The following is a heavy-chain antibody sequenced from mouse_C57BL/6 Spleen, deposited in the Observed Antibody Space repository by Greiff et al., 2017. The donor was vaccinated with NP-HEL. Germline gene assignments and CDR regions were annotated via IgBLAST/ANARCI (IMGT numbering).Heavy chain of an antibody. D-gene: IGHD2-3*01. Sequence: EVQGVESGEGLVKPGGSLKLSCAASGFTFSSYAMSWVRQTPEKRLEWVAYISSGGDYIYYADTVKGRFTISRDNARNTLYLQMSSLKSEDTAMYYCTRGGLLGAMDYWGQGTSVTVSS. V-gene: IGHV5-9-1*02. J-gene: IGHJ4*01. CDR3: TRGGLLGAMDY. CDR1: GFTFSSYA. CDR2: ISSGGDYI.